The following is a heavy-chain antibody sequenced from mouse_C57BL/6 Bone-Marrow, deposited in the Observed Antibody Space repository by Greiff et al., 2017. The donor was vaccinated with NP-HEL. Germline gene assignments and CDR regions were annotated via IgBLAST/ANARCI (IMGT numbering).Heavy chain of an antibody. Sequence: VKLVESGPDLVQPSQSLSITCTVSGFSLTSYGVHWVRQSPGKGLEWLGVIRSGGSTDYNAAFISRLSISKDNSKSQVFFKMNSLQADDTAIYYCARKRRNGYYPDWGQGTLVTVSA. D-gene: IGHD2-3*01. CDR2: IRSGGST. J-gene: IGHJ3*01. CDR3: ARKRRNGYYPD. V-gene: IGHV2-2*01. CDR1: GFSLTSYG.